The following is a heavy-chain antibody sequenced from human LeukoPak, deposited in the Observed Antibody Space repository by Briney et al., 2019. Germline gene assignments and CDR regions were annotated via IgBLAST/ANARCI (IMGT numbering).Heavy chain of an antibody. D-gene: IGHD3-22*01. V-gene: IGHV3-7*01. CDR1: GFTFSSYW. J-gene: IGHJ4*02. CDR3: ARDYYDSSGSRLDY. CDR2: IKQDGSEK. Sequence: GGSLRLSCAASGFTFSSYWMSWVRQAPGKGLEWVANIKQDGSEKYYVDSVKGRFTISRDNAKNSLYLQMNSLRAEDTAVYYCARDYYDSSGSRLDYWGQGTLVTVSS.